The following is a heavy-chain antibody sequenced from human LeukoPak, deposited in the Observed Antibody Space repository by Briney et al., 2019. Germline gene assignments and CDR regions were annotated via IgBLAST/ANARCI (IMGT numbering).Heavy chain of an antibody. CDR3: AKDFFNCSGGSCYWYYFDY. D-gene: IGHD2-15*01. CDR2: IKQDGSEK. CDR1: GFTFSSNA. Sequence: PGGSLRLSCAASGFTFSSNAMHWVRQAPGKGLEWVANIKQDGSEKYYVDSVKGRFTISRDNAKNSLYLQMNSLRAEDTAVYYCAKDFFNCSGGSCYWYYFDYWGQGTLVTVSS. J-gene: IGHJ4*02. V-gene: IGHV3-7*03.